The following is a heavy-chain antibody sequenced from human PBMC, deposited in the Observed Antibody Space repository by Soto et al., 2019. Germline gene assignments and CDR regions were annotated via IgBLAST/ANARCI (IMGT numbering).Heavy chain of an antibody. V-gene: IGHV3-7*03. Sequence: GGSLRLSCAASGFTFSSYWMSWVRQAPGKGLEWVANIKQDGSEKYYVDSVKGRFTISRDNAKNSLYLQMNSLRAEDTAVYYCAREMLGYSSSWYQGDWFDPWGQGTLVTVSS. D-gene: IGHD6-13*01. CDR2: IKQDGSEK. CDR3: AREMLGYSSSWYQGDWFDP. CDR1: GFTFSSYW. J-gene: IGHJ5*02.